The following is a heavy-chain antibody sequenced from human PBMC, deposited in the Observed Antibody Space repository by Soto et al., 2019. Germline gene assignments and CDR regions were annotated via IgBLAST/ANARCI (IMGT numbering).Heavy chain of an antibody. CDR3: ANTMYYDFWSGYFPSYYYGMDV. J-gene: IGHJ6*02. V-gene: IGHV1-69*13. CDR1: GGTFSGYA. Sequence: GASVKVSCKASGGTFSGYAISWVRQAPGQGLEWMGGIIPIFGTANYAQKFQGRVTITADESTSTAYMELSSLRSEDTAVYYCANTMYYDFWSGYFPSYYYGMDVWGQGTTVTVSS. CDR2: IIPIFGTA. D-gene: IGHD3-3*01.